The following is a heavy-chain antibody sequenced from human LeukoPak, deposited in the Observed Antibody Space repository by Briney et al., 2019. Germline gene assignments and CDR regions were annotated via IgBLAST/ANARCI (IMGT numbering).Heavy chain of an antibody. J-gene: IGHJ4*02. D-gene: IGHD3-10*01. V-gene: IGHV1-2*02. CDR3: ARDAITRGITDY. CDR1: GYTFTDYY. CDR2: INPNSGGT. Sequence: ASVKVSCKASGYTFTDYYVHWVRQAPGQGLEWMGWINPNSGGTNYAQKFQGRVTMTRDTSISTAYMELSRLRSDDTAMYYCARDAITRGITDYWGQGTLVTVSS.